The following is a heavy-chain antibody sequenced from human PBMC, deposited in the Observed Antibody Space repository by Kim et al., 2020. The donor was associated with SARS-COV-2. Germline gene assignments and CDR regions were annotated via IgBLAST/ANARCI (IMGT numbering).Heavy chain of an antibody. Sequence: GGSLRLSCAASGFTFSSYEMNWVRQAPGKGLEWVSYISSSGSTIYYADSVKGRFTISRDNAKNSLYLQMNSLRAEDTAVYYCARDLSENYYDSSVWGQGTLVTVSS. V-gene: IGHV3-48*03. CDR1: GFTFSSYE. CDR3: ARDLSENYYDSSV. D-gene: IGHD3-22*01. CDR2: ISSSGSTI. J-gene: IGHJ4*02.